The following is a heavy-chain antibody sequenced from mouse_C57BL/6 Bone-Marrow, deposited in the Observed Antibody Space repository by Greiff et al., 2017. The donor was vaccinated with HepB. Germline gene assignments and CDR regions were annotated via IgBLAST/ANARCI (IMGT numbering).Heavy chain of an antibody. Sequence: VQLQESGAELARPGASVKLSCKASGYTFTSYGISWVKQRTGQGLEWIGEIYPRSGNTYYNEKFKGKATLTADKSSSTAYMELRSLTSEDSAVYFCARSGNYWFAYWGQGTLVTASA. CDR2: IYPRSGNT. J-gene: IGHJ3*01. V-gene: IGHV1-81*01. D-gene: IGHD2-1*01. CDR3: ARSGNYWFAY. CDR1: GYTFTSYG.